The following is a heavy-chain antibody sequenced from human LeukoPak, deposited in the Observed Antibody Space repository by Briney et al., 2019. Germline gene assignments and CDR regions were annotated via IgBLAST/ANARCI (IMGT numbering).Heavy chain of an antibody. CDR3: VQSITMFIG. Sequence: GGSLRLSCAASGFTFEDYGMTWVRQAPGKGLEWVAGISLNGGATGYADSVKGRFTISRGNAKNFLYLQMNSLRAEDTALYYCVQSITMFIGWGQGTRVTVSS. J-gene: IGHJ4*02. D-gene: IGHD3-3*01. CDR1: GFTFEDYG. CDR2: ISLNGGAT. V-gene: IGHV3-20*04.